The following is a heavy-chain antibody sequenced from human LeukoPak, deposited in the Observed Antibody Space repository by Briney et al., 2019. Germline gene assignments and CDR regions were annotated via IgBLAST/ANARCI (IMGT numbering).Heavy chain of an antibody. CDR2: INYSGST. CDR1: GGSISSSSYY. J-gene: IGHJ4*02. D-gene: IGHD2-21*01. Sequence: PSETLSLTCTVSGGSISSSSYYWAWVRQPPGKGLEWIGSINYSGSTYYKPSLKSRVTISLDTSNNQFSLKVSSVTAADTAVYYCTREIESRGDYWGQGTLVTVSS. V-gene: IGHV4-39*07. CDR3: TREIESRGDY.